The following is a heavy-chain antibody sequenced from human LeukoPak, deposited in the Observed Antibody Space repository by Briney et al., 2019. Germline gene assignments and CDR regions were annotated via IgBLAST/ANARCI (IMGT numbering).Heavy chain of an antibody. CDR2: ISGSGGST. D-gene: IGHD3-10*01. Sequence: GGSLRLSCAASGFTFSSYAMSWVRQAPGKGLEWVSAISGSGGSTYYADSVKGRFTISRDNSKNTLYLQMNSLRAEDTAVYYCAKEMVRGVINVNYYYYGMDVWGQGTTVTVSS. V-gene: IGHV3-23*01. J-gene: IGHJ6*02. CDR1: GFTFSSYA. CDR3: AKEMVRGVINVNYYYYGMDV.